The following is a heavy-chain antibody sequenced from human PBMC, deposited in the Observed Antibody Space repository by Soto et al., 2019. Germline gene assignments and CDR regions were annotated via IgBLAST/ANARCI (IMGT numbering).Heavy chain of an antibody. V-gene: IGHV6-1*01. CDR2: TYYRSKWYN. CDR3: ARVGTYYDFWSGYDDDAFDI. Sequence: KQSQTLSLTCAISGDSVSSNSAAWNWIRQSPSRGLEWLGRTYYRSKWYNDYAVSVKSRITINPDTSKNQFSLQLNSVTPEDTAVYYCARVGTYYDFWSGYDDDAFDIWGQGTMVTVSS. CDR1: GDSVSSNSAA. D-gene: IGHD3-3*01. J-gene: IGHJ3*02.